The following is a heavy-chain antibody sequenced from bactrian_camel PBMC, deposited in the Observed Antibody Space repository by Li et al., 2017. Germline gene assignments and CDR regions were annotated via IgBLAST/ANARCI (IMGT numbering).Heavy chain of an antibody. V-gene: IGHV3S53*01. J-gene: IGHJ4*01. CDR1: INNTTTNR. Sequence: VQLVESGGGSVQAGGSLRLSCAGSINNTTTNRCVAWFRQVPGKEREGVAALDSDGNIVYADSVEGRFTVSRDNAKNTLDLQLNSLNTEDTAMYYCSKTTTYAISGTGVTVS. D-gene: IGHD6*01. CDR2: LDSDGNI.